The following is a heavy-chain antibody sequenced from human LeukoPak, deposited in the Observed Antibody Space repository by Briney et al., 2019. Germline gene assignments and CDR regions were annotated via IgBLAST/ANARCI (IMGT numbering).Heavy chain of an antibody. CDR3: ARNNWGIDY. D-gene: IGHD3-16*01. CDR1: GFTFSSHW. J-gene: IGHJ4*02. CDR2: ISDDGTIR. Sequence: RTGGSLRLFCAASGFTFSSHWMHWVRHGPGKGLVWVARISDDGTIRSYGDAVRGRFTISRDNAKNTVYLEMNTLRAEDTAVYYCARNNWGIDYWGQGALVTVSS. V-gene: IGHV3-74*01.